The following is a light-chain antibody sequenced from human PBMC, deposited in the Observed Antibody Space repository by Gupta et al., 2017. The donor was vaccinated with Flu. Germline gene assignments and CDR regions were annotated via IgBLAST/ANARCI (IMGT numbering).Light chain of an antibody. CDR3: ISRHSTAWV. J-gene: IGLJ2*01. CDR1: SDINRATYR. Sequence: QSVLAPPSSLSASPGASARLTCTLRSDINRATYRIYWYQQKPGSPPQVLLSYKSDSDKQQGSVVPSRFSGSKGASANAGILLISGLQAEDEADYYCISRHSTAWVFGGGTKLTVL. V-gene: IGLV5-45*03. CDR2: YKSDSDK.